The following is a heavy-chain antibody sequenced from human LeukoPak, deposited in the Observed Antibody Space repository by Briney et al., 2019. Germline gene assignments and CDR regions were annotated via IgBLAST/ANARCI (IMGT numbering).Heavy chain of an antibody. D-gene: IGHD3-22*01. CDR1: GFTFSSYG. CDR2: ISYDGSNK. J-gene: IGHJ4*02. CDR3: AKDGHPIYYDSSGYYFDC. Sequence: GRSLRLSCAASGFTFSSYGMHWVRQAPGKGLEWVAVISYDGSNKYYADSVKGRFTISRDNSKNTLYLQMNSLRAEDTAVYYCAKDGHPIYYDSSGYYFDCWGQGTLVTVSS. V-gene: IGHV3-30*18.